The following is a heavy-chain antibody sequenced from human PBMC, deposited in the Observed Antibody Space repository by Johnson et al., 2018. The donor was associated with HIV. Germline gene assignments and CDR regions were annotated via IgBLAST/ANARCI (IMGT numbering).Heavy chain of an antibody. D-gene: IGHD2-8*01. J-gene: IGHJ3*02. V-gene: IGHV3-30*14. CDR2: ISYDGSNK. Sequence: QVQLVESGGGLVKPGGSLRLSCAASGFIFSSYAMHWVRQAPGKGLEWVAVISYDGSNKYYADSVKGRFTISRDNSKNTLYLHMNSLRAEDTAVYYCARDRTGMVYAIDAFDIWGQGTMVTVSS. CDR1: GFIFSSYA. CDR3: ARDRTGMVYAIDAFDI.